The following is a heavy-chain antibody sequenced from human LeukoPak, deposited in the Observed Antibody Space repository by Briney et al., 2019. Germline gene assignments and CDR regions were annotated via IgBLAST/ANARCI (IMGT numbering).Heavy chain of an antibody. J-gene: IGHJ4*02. CDR3: ARLSGYHPDY. Sequence: SETLSLTCTVSGGSISSYYWSWIRQPPGKGLEWIGYFYYSGSTNYNPSLKSRVTISVDTSKNQFSLKLSSVTAADTAVYYCARLSGYHPDYWGQGTLVTVSS. CDR1: GGSISSYY. V-gene: IGHV4-59*01. CDR2: FYYSGST. D-gene: IGHD1-14*01.